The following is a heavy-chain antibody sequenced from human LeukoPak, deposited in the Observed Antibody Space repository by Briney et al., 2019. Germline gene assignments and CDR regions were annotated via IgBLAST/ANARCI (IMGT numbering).Heavy chain of an antibody. D-gene: IGHD3-3*01. J-gene: IGHJ4*02. CDR2: INPNSGGT. Sequence: ASVKVSCKASGYTFTGYYMHWVRQAPGQGLEWMGWINPNSGGTNYAQNFQGRVTMTRDTSISTAYMELSRLRSDDTAVYYCARGDADFNYDFWSGYSYWGQGTLVTVSS. CDR1: GYTFTGYY. CDR3: ARGDADFNYDFWSGYSY. V-gene: IGHV1-2*02.